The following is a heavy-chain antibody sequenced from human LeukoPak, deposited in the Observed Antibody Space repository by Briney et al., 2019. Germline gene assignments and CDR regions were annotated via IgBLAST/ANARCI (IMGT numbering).Heavy chain of an antibody. CDR3: ARQYYDFWSGYYTGRLYYYYYMDV. V-gene: IGHV3-30-3*02. CDR2: ISYDGSNK. J-gene: IGHJ6*03. Sequence: GGSLRLSCAASGFTFSSYAMHWVRQAPGKGLEWVAVISYDGSNKYYADSVKGRFTISRDNSKNTLYLQMNSLRAEDTAVYYCARQYYDFWSGYYTGRLYYYYYMDVWGKGTTVTVSS. D-gene: IGHD3-3*01. CDR1: GFTFSSYA.